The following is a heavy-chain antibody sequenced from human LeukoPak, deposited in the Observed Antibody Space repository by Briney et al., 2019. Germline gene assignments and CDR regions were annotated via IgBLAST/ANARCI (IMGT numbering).Heavy chain of an antibody. J-gene: IGHJ5*02. Sequence: PSETLSLTCTVSGGSISSYYWSWIRQPPGKGLEWIGYIYXSGSTNYNPSLKSRVTISVDTSKNQFSLKLSSVTAADTAVYYCARLQMLDYGDYXXNWFDPWGQGTLVTVSS. D-gene: IGHD4-17*01. CDR2: IYXSGST. CDR1: GGSISSYY. V-gene: IGHV4-59*08. CDR3: ARLQMLDYGDYXXNWFDP.